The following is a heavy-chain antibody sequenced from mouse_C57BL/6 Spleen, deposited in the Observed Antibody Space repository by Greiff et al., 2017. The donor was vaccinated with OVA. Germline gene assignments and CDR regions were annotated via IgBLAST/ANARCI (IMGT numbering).Heavy chain of an antibody. Sequence: EVKLVESGAELVRPGASVKLSCTASGFNIKDYSMHWVKQRPEQGLEWIGRIDPEDGDTEYAPKFQGKATMTADTSSNTAYLQLSSLTSEDTAVYYCATAPYYYGSPFAYWGQGTLVTVSA. CDR3: ATAPYYYGSPFAY. D-gene: IGHD1-1*01. CDR2: IDPEDGDT. J-gene: IGHJ3*01. CDR1: GFNIKDYS. V-gene: IGHV14-1*01.